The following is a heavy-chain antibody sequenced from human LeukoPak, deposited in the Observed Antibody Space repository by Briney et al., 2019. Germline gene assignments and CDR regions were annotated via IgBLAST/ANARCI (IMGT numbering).Heavy chain of an antibody. CDR2: INHSGST. Sequence: SETLSLTCAVYDGSFSGYYWSWIRQPPGKGLEWIGEINHSGSTNYNPSLKSRVTISLDTSKSQFSLRLSSVTAADTAIYHCARLGVPAAFGDWFDPWGQGTLVTVSS. V-gene: IGHV4-34*01. D-gene: IGHD2-2*01. CDR1: DGSFSGYY. CDR3: ARLGVPAAFGDWFDP. J-gene: IGHJ5*02.